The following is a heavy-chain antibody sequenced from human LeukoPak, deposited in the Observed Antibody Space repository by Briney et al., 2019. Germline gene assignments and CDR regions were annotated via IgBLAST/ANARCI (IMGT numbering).Heavy chain of an antibody. CDR2: IYSGGST. CDR3: AKDFWSGYYSGYFDY. Sequence: GGTLRLSCAASGFTVSSNYMSWVRQAPGKGLEWVSVIYSGGSTYYADSVKGRFTISRDNSKNTLYLQMNRLRAEDTALYYCAKDFWSGYYSGYFDYWGQGTLVTVSS. CDR1: GFTVSSNY. J-gene: IGHJ4*02. D-gene: IGHD3-3*01. V-gene: IGHV3-66*01.